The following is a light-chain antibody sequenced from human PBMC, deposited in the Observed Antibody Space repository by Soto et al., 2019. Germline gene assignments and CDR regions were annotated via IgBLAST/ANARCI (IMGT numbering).Light chain of an antibody. CDR3: QQSYSTPPYT. CDR1: QSITSY. V-gene: IGKV1-39*01. J-gene: IGKJ2*01. Sequence: DIQMTQSPSSLSASVGDRVTITCRASQSITSYLNWYQQQPGKAPKLLIFAASSLQSGVPSRFSGSGSGTDFTLTISSLQPEDFATYYCQQSYSTPPYTFGQGTKLEIK. CDR2: AAS.